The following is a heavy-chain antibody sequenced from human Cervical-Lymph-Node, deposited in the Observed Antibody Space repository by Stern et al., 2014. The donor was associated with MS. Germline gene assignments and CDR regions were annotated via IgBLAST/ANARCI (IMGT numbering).Heavy chain of an antibody. Sequence: QVQLVQSGTEVKEPGSSVKVSCKTSENTFSVFGFTWVRQAPGQGLEWMGGGMLRLTIGSYAPKFLDRIMIILTKSTWIAVRTVTNLASEDTAIYYCARSWGLLDYWGQGSLVIVSS. D-gene: IGHD3-16*01. CDR2: GMLRLTIG. CDR1: ENTFSVFG. J-gene: IGHJ4*02. V-gene: IGHV1-69*04. CDR3: ARSWGLLDY.